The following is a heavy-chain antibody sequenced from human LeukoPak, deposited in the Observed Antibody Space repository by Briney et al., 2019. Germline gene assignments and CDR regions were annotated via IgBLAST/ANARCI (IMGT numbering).Heavy chain of an antibody. CDR3: ARDSGYYDSSGYYYYYYYYMDV. Sequence: GGSLRLSCAASGFTFSSYSMNWVRQAPGKGLEWVSSISSSSSYIYYADSVKGRFTISRDNAKNSLYLQMNSLRAEDTAVYYCARDSGYYDSSGYYYYYYYYMDVWGKGTTVTVSS. D-gene: IGHD3-22*01. CDR1: GFTFSSYS. CDR2: ISSSSSYI. J-gene: IGHJ6*03. V-gene: IGHV3-21*03.